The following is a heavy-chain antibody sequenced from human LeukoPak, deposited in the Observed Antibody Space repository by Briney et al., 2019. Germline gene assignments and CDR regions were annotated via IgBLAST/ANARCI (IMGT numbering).Heavy chain of an antibody. V-gene: IGHV3-23*01. CDR3: AKELALWFGECFDY. Sequence: GGSLRLSCAASGFTFSSYAMSWVRQAPGKGLEWVSAISGSGGSTYYEDSVKGRFTISKDNSKNTLYLQMNSLRAEDTAVYYCAKELALWFGECFDYWGQGTLVTVSS. J-gene: IGHJ4*02. D-gene: IGHD3-10*01. CDR1: GFTFSSYA. CDR2: ISGSGGST.